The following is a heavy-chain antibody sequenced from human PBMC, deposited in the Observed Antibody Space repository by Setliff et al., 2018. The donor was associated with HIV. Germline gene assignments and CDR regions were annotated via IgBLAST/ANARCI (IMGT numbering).Heavy chain of an antibody. Sequence: PSETLSLTCSVSGGSISNFYWSWIRQYPGKGLEWIGYIDYSGSAFFNPSLKSRITISRDTSKNQFSLRLTFVTAADTAVYFCARESSEVPAFLFDIWGQGNMVTVSS. CDR2: IDYSGSA. CDR3: ARESSEVPAFLFDI. CDR1: GGSISNFY. V-gene: IGHV4-59*12. J-gene: IGHJ3*02. D-gene: IGHD2-2*01.